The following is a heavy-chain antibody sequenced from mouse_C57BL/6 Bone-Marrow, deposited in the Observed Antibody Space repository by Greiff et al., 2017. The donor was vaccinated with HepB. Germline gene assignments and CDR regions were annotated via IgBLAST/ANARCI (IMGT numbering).Heavy chain of an antibody. Sequence: VKLQESGAELVRPGASVKLSCKASGYTFTDYYINWVKQRPGQGLEWIARIYPGSGNTYYNEKFKGKATLTAEKSSSTAYMQLSSLTSEDSAVYFCARSVFDYFDYWGQGTTLTVSS. J-gene: IGHJ2*01. CDR3: ARSVFDYFDY. D-gene: IGHD2-10*02. CDR1: GYTFTDYY. V-gene: IGHV1-76*01. CDR2: IYPGSGNT.